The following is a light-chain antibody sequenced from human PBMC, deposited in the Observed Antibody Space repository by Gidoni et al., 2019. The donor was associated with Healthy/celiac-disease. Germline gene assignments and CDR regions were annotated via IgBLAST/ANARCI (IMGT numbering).Light chain of an antibody. CDR2: AAS. CDR1: QGISNY. J-gene: IGKJ1*01. V-gene: IGKV1-27*01. CDR3: QKYNSAPWT. Sequence: DIEMTQSPSSLYASVGDRVTITSRASQGISNYLAWYQQKPGKVPKLLIYAASTLQSGVPSRFSGSGSGTDFTLTISSLQPADVATYYCQKYNSAPWTFXQXTKVEIK.